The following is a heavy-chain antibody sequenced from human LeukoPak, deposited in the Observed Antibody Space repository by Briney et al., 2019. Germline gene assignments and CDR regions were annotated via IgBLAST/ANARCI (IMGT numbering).Heavy chain of an antibody. Sequence: PSETLSLTCAVYGGSFSGHYWSWIRQPPGKGLEWIGEINHSGSTNYNPSLKSRVTISVDTSKNQFSLKLSSVTAADTAVYYCVIGVGWQPDYWGQGALVTVSS. CDR2: INHSGST. CDR3: VIGVGWQPDY. J-gene: IGHJ4*02. CDR1: GGSFSGHY. D-gene: IGHD2-15*01. V-gene: IGHV4-34*01.